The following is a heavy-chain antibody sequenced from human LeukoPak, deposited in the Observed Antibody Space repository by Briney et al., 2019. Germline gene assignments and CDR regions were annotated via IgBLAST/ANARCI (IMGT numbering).Heavy chain of an antibody. CDR1: GFTFSSYA. D-gene: IGHD3-10*01. J-gene: IGHJ4*02. V-gene: IGHV3-23*01. CDR3: AKGGSGSYFS. CDR2: ISGSGCST. Sequence: GGSLRLSCAASGFTFSSYAMTWVRQAPGKGLEWVSVISGSGCSTYYADSVKGRFTISRDNSKNTLYLQMNSLRAEDTAVYYCAKGGSGSYFSWGQGTLVTVYS.